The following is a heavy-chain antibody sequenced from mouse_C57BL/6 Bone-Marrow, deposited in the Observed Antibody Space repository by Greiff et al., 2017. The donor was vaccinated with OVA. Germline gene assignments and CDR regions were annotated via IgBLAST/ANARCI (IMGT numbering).Heavy chain of an antibody. D-gene: IGHD2-4*01. V-gene: IGHV1-18*01. CDR1: GYTFTDYN. CDR2: INSNNGGT. Sequence: EVQLPQSGPELAKPGASVKIPCKASGYTFTDYNMDWVKQSHGKSLEWIGDINSNNGGTIYNQKFKGKATLTVDKSSSTAYMELRSLTSEDTAVYYCARGGYYDYDGGAWFAYWGQGTLVTVSA. CDR3: ARGGYYDYDGGAWFAY. J-gene: IGHJ3*01.